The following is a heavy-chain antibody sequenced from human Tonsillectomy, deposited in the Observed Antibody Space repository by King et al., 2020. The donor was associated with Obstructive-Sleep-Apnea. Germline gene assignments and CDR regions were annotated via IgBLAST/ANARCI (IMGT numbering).Heavy chain of an antibody. J-gene: IGHJ3*02. V-gene: IGHV3-21*01. Sequence: VQLVESGGGLVKPGGSLRLSCAASGFTFSGYSMNWVRQAPGKGLEWLSSISSTSIYIYYADSVKGRFTISRDNAKNSLYLQMNSLRAEDTAVYYCVRVSPNDAFDIWGQGTLVTVSS. CDR3: VRVSPNDAFDI. CDR1: GFTFSGYS. CDR2: ISSTSIYI.